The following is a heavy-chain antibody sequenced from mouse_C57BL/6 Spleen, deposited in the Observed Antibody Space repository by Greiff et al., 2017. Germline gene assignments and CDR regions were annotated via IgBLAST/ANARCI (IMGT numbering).Heavy chain of an antibody. Sequence: EVKLMESGGGLVQPGGSLSLSCAASGFTFTDYYMSWVRQPPGKALEWLGFIRNKANGYTTEYSASVKGRFTISRDNSQSILYLQMNALRAEDSATYYCARRAYDYDDWGQGTTLTVSS. CDR1: GFTFTDYY. J-gene: IGHJ2*01. CDR2: IRNKANGYTT. V-gene: IGHV7-3*01. D-gene: IGHD2-4*01. CDR3: ARRAYDYDD.